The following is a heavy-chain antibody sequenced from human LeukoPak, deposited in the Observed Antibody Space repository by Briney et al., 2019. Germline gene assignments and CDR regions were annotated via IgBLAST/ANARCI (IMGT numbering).Heavy chain of an antibody. CDR2: INPNSGGT. Sequence: ASVRVSCRASGYTFTGYYMHWVRQAPGQGLEWMGWINPNSGGTNYAQKFQGRVTMTRDTSISTAYMELSRLRSDDTAVYYCARWGRAVYAFDIWGQGTMVTVSS. D-gene: IGHD6-19*01. CDR1: GYTFTGYY. J-gene: IGHJ3*02. CDR3: ARWGRAVYAFDI. V-gene: IGHV1-2*02.